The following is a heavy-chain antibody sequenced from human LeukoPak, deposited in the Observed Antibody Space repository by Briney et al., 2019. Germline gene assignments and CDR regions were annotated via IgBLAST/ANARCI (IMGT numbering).Heavy chain of an antibody. CDR2: IYSGGST. CDR3: ARDQIPRIAAAGPEYYYYGMDV. Sequence: GGSLRLSCAASGFTVSSNYMSWVRQAPGKGLEWVSVIYSGGSTYYADSVKGRFTISRDNSKNTLYLQMNSLRAEDTAVYYCARDQIPRIAAAGPEYYYYGMDVWGKGTTVTVSS. J-gene: IGHJ6*04. CDR1: GFTVSSNY. V-gene: IGHV3-53*05. D-gene: IGHD6-13*01.